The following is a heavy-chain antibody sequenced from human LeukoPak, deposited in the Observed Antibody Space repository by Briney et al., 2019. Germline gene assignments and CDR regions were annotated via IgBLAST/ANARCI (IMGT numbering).Heavy chain of an antibody. D-gene: IGHD2-21*01. CDR2: ISSSSSYI. CDR3: ARASGVVIASGGLWFDP. Sequence: PGGSLRLSCAASGFTFSSYSMNWVRQAPGKGLEWVSSISSSSSYIYYADSVKGRFTISRDNAKNSLYLQMNSLRAEDTAVYYCARASGVVIASGGLWFDPWGEGTRVTVSS. V-gene: IGHV3-21*01. J-gene: IGHJ5*02. CDR1: GFTFSSYS.